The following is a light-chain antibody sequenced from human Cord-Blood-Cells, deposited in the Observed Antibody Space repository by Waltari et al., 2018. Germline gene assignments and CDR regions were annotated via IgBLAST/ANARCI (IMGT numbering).Light chain of an antibody. CDR2: AAS. V-gene: IGKV1-8*01. J-gene: IGKJ1*01. Sequence: AIRLTQSPSSFSASTGDRATITFRASQGISSYLAWYQQKPGKAPKLLIYAASTLQSGVPSRFSGSGSGTDFTLTISCLQSEDFATYYCQQYYSYPWTFGQGTKVEIK. CDR3: QQYYSYPWT. CDR1: QGISSY.